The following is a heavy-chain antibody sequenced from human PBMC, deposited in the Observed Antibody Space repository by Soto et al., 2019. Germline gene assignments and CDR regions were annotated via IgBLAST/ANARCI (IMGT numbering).Heavy chain of an antibody. CDR2: IYSSGNT. V-gene: IGHV4-31*03. J-gene: IGHJ4*01. CDR1: GGSISSGGYY. Sequence: QVQLQESGPGLVKPSQTLSLTCTVSGGSISSGGYYWSWIRQHPGKGLEWIGYIYSSGNTYYNPSLKSRVTISIDTSKNQLSLKLTSVTAADTAVYYCASLTSPRVTTKLLDYWGQEPWSPSPQ. CDR3: ASLTSPRVTTKLLDY. D-gene: IGHD4-17*01.